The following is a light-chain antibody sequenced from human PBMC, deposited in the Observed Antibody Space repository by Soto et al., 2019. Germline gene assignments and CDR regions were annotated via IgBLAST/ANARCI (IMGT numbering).Light chain of an antibody. J-gene: IGKJ5*01. V-gene: IGKV3D-20*01. CDR2: DAS. CDR3: QQYGSSPIT. Sequence: EIVDTQAAATMSLSPGERATLSGGGSESVSYSYVAWYQQKPGLAPRLLIHDASTRASGIPDRFSGSKSGTDFTLTIRGLQPEDAAVYYCQQYGSSPITFGQGTRLEI. CDR1: ESVSYSY.